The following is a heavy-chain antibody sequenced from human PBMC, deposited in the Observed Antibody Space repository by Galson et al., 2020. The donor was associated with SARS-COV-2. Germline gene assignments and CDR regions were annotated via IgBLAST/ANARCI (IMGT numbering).Heavy chain of an antibody. CDR1: GYSFTSYW. J-gene: IGHJ3*02. V-gene: IGHV5-51*01. D-gene: IGHD3-10*01. Sequence: GESLKISCKGSGYSFTSYWIGWVRQMPGKGLEWMGIIYPGDSDTRYSPSFQGQVTISADKSISTAYLQWSSLKASDTAMYYCARSPAHYYGSGSYFPDAFDIWGQGTMVTVSS. CDR3: ARSPAHYYGSGSYFPDAFDI. CDR2: IYPGDSDT.